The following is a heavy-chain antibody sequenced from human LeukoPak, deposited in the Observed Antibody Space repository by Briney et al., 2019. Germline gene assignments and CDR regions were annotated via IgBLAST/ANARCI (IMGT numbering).Heavy chain of an antibody. Sequence: VASVKVSCKASGYTFSSYAISWVRQAPGQGLEWMGGIIPIFGTAKYAQKFQGRVTITTDESTSTAYMELSSLRSEDTAVYYCARGRGVQLWLLDYWGQGTLVTVSS. D-gene: IGHD5-18*01. J-gene: IGHJ4*02. CDR3: ARGRGVQLWLLDY. CDR1: GYTFSSYA. CDR2: IIPIFGTA. V-gene: IGHV1-69*05.